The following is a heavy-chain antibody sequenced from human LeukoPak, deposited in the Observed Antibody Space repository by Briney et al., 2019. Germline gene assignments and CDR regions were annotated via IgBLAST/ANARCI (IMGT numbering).Heavy chain of an antibody. CDR3: ARDLHDTMVRGDYYFDY. CDR2: ISYDGSNK. D-gene: IGHD3-10*01. Sequence: PGGSLRLSCAASGFTFSTYPMHWVRQAPGKGLEWVAVISYDGSNKYYADSVKGRFTISRDNSKNTLYLQMNSLRAEDTAVYYCARDLHDTMVRGDYYFDYWGQGTLVTVSS. CDR1: GFTFSTYP. V-gene: IGHV3-30-3*01. J-gene: IGHJ4*02.